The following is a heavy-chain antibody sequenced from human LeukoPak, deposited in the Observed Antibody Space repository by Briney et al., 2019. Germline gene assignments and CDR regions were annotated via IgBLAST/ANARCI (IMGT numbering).Heavy chain of an antibody. Sequence: GGSLRLSCQASGFTFSTFAVSWVRQAPGKGLAWVSAISDSGGSTQYADSVKGRFIISRDNSKNTLYLQMNSLRVEDTAVYYCAKGSSNWRDYYYFDYWGQGTLVTVSS. CDR1: GFTFSTFA. J-gene: IGHJ4*02. V-gene: IGHV3-23*01. CDR3: AKGSSNWRDYYYFDY. D-gene: IGHD6-13*01. CDR2: ISDSGGST.